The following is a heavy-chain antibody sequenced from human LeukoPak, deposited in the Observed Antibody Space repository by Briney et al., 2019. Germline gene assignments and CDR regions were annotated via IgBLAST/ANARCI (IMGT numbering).Heavy chain of an antibody. V-gene: IGHV4-39*01. CDR1: GGSISSSSYY. CDR3: ARKGGSGWTGNWFDP. CDR2: IYYSGST. D-gene: IGHD6-19*01. J-gene: IGHJ5*02. Sequence: SETLSLTCTVSGGSISSSSYYWGWIRQPPGKGLEWIGSIYYSGSTYYNPSLKSRVTISVDTSKNQFSLKPSSVTAADTAVYYCARKGGSGWTGNWFDPWGQGTLVTVSS.